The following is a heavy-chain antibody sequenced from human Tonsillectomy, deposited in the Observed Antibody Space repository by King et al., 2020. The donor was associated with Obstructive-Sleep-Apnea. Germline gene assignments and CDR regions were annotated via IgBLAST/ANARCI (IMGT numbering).Heavy chain of an antibody. CDR1: GFTFSTYA. V-gene: IGHV3-23*04. CDR3: AKRGVLLPRY. CDR2: ISSSGGST. Sequence: VQLVESGGGLVQPGGSLRLSCATSGFTFSTYAMSWVRQAPGKGLEWVSAISSSGGSTYYADFVKGRFTIARDNSKNTLYLQMNSLRADDTAVYYCAKRGVLLPRYWGQGTLVTVPS. J-gene: IGHJ4*02. D-gene: IGHD3-10*01.